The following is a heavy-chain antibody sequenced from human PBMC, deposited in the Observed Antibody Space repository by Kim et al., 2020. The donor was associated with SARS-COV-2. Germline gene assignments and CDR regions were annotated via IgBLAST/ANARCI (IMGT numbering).Heavy chain of an antibody. J-gene: IGHJ6*02. CDR1: GFTFSSFA. CDR2: ISGNAYNT. D-gene: IGHD3-3*01. CDR3: ARPGPPRPGRRTLQNVPPLEWLPDWVYFHMDV. Sequence: GGSLRLSCAASGFTFSSFAMTWVRLAPGKGLEWVSAISGNAYNTFYAESVEGRFTILRDNSKNTLYLQMNSLRVDDTAAYYCARPGPPRPGRRTLQNVPPLEWLPDWVYFHMDVWGLGTTVTVSS. V-gene: IGHV3-23*01.